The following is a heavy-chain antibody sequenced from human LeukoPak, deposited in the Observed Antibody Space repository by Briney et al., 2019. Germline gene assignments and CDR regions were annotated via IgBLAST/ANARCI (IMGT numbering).Heavy chain of an antibody. CDR3: ARVETTGRT. J-gene: IGHJ4*02. Sequence: PGGSLRLSSAASGFTFSNYAMNWVRQAPGKGLEWVSSISRSGNFIYYGDSVKGRFTISRDNAKNSLYLQMNSLRAEDTAVYYCARVETTGRTWGQGTLVSVSA. CDR1: GFTFSNYA. CDR2: ISRSGNFI. V-gene: IGHV3-21*01. D-gene: IGHD1-14*01.